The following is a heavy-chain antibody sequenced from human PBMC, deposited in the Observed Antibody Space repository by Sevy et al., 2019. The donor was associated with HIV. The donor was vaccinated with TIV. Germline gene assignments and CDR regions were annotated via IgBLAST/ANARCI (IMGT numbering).Heavy chain of an antibody. Sequence: GGSLRLSCAASGFTFSDYYMSWIRQAPGKGLEWVSYISSSGSTIYYADSVKGRFTISRDNAKNSLNLQMNSLRAEDTALYYCVRNGGAYDTGFDPWGQGTLVTVSS. CDR1: GFTFSDYY. J-gene: IGHJ5*02. CDR2: ISSSGSTI. D-gene: IGHD3-22*01. CDR3: VRNGGAYDTGFDP. V-gene: IGHV3-11*04.